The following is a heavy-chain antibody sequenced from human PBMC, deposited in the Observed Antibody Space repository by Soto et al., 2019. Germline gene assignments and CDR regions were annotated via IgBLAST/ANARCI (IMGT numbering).Heavy chain of an antibody. CDR2: ISAYNGNT. Sequence: ASVKVSCKASGYTFTSYGFSWVRQAPGQGLEWMGWISAYNGNTNYAQKLQGRVTMTTDTSTSTAYMELRSLRSDDTAVYYCASYHLNSYYYGMDVWGQGTTVTV. V-gene: IGHV1-18*01. CDR1: GYTFTSYG. J-gene: IGHJ6*02. CDR3: ASYHLNSYYYGMDV.